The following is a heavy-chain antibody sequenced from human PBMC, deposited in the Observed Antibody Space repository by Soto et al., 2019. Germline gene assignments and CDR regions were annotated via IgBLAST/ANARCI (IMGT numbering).Heavy chain of an antibody. CDR1: GYTFTSYG. V-gene: IGHV1-18*04. D-gene: IGHD2-2*01. J-gene: IGHJ4*02. Sequence: ASVKVSCKASGYTFTSYGISWVRQAPGQGLEWMGWISAYNGNTNYAQKLQGRVTMTTDTSTSTAYMELRSLRSDDTAVYYCGRAFWGYKDCSSPSCQYYFDYWGQGTLVTVSS. CDR3: GRAFWGYKDCSSPSCQYYFDY. CDR2: ISAYNGNT.